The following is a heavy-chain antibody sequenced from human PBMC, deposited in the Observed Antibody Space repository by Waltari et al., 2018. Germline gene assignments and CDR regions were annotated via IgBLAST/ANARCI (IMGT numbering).Heavy chain of an antibody. V-gene: IGHV4-34*01. CDR2: ISHSGRT. J-gene: IGHJ1*01. D-gene: IGHD6-13*01. Sequence: QVQLQQWGAGLLKPSETLSLTGAVSGGSSSGYYWNWIRQSPGKGLQWIGEISHSGRTTHSPSLKSRVTMSVDTSKNQFSLKLSSVTAADTAVYYCARLLDGSSWYSSWGQGTLVTVSS. CDR1: GGSSSGYY. CDR3: ARLLDGSSWYSS.